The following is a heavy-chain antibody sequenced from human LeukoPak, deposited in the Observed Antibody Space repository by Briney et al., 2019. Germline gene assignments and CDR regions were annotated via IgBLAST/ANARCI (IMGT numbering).Heavy chain of an antibody. CDR2: IYYSGST. D-gene: IGHD3-9*01. V-gene: IGHV4-39*01. Sequence: SXTLSLTCTVSGGSISSSSSYWGWIRQPPGMGLEYIGSIYYSGSTYYNPSLKSRVSISVDTSKNQFSLKSSSVTAADTAVYYCARHYYFDYLFQWFDPWGQGTLVTVSS. CDR1: GGSISSSSSY. CDR3: ARHYYFDYLFQWFDP. J-gene: IGHJ5*02.